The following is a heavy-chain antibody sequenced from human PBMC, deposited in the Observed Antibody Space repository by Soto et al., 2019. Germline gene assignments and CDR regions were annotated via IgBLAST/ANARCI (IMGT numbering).Heavy chain of an antibody. D-gene: IGHD4-17*01. CDR2: IWYDGSKT. V-gene: IGHV3-33*01. Sequence: QVQLVESGGGVVQPGRSLRLSCAASGITFSGYGMHWVRQAPGKGLEWLAVIWYDGSKTYYADSVKGRFTISRDNSKNTLYMQMNSLRAEDTAVYYCARYCGDYEGLDYWGQGTLVTVSS. J-gene: IGHJ4*02. CDR1: GITFSGYG. CDR3: ARYCGDYEGLDY.